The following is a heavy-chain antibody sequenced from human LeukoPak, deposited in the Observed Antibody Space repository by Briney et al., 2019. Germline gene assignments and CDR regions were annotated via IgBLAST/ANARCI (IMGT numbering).Heavy chain of an antibody. CDR1: GFTFSSYA. D-gene: IGHD2-2*01. Sequence: GGSLRLSCAASGFTFSSYAMNWVRQAPGKGLEWVAVIWYGESNKYYADSVKGRFTISRDNSKNTLYPQMNSLRAEDTAVYYCAKGATSCSSTSCPDAFDIWGQGTMVTVSS. V-gene: IGHV3-30*02. CDR3: AKGATSCSSTSCPDAFDI. J-gene: IGHJ3*02. CDR2: IWYGESNK.